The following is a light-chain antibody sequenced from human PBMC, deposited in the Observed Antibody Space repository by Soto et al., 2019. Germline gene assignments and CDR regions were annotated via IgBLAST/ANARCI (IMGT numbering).Light chain of an antibody. CDR3: HQYNNYPWT. CDR1: QSISSW. Sequence: DIQMTQSPSTLSASVGDRVTITCRASQSISSWLAWYQQKPGKAPKLLIYKASSLESGVPSRFSGSGSGTEFTITISSLQPDDFSTYYCHQYNNYPWTFGQGTKVEIK. V-gene: IGKV1-5*03. J-gene: IGKJ1*01. CDR2: KAS.